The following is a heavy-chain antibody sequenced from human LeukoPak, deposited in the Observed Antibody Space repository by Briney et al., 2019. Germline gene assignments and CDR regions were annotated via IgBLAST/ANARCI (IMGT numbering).Heavy chain of an antibody. CDR3: ASLTPQLLGDSRRVFYYGMDV. CDR2: IYYSGST. J-gene: IGHJ6*02. CDR1: GGSISSYY. Sequence: PSETLSLTCTVSGGSISSYYWSWLRQPPGKGLEWIGYIYYSGSTNYNPSLKSRVTISVDTSKNQFSLKLSSVTAADTAVYYCASLTPQLLGDSRRVFYYGMDVWGQGTTVTVSS. D-gene: IGHD2-2*01. V-gene: IGHV4-59*01.